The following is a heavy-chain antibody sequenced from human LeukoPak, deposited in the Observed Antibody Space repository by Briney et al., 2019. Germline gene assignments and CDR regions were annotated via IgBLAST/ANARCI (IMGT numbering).Heavy chain of an antibody. J-gene: IGHJ4*02. CDR1: GCSISGDS. CDR3: ARLGNCGNDCYAADY. CDR2: ISYTGNT. V-gene: IGHV4-59*08. D-gene: IGHD2-21*02. Sequence: SETLSLTCSVSGCSISGDSWTWIRQPPGKGLEWIGFISYTGNTNYYNPSLKSRVTMSVDTSMNQFSLKLSSVTAADTAVYYCARLGNCGNDCYAADYWGQGTLVTVSS.